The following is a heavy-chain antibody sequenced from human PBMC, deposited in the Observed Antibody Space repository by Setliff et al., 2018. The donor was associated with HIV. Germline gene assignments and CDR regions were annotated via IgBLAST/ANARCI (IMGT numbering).Heavy chain of an antibody. J-gene: IGHJ4*02. D-gene: IGHD1-26*01. Sequence: ASVKVSCKASGYTFTSYDINWVRRATGQGLEWMGWINPNSGATNYAQSFQGRVTMTRDTSISTAYMDLSSLTSDDTAVYYCALASIVSTARWNHWGRGTTVTVSS. CDR1: GYTFTSYD. CDR3: ALASIVSTARWNH. V-gene: IGHV1-2*02. CDR2: INPNSGAT.